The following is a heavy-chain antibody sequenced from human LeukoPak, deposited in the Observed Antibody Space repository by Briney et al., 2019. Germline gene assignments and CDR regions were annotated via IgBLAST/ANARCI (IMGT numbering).Heavy chain of an antibody. D-gene: IGHD3-3*01. J-gene: IGHJ4*02. CDR2: IKLVRSEK. V-gene: IGHV3-7*01. Sequence: GGSLRLSCAPSGFTFSSYWMSWVRQAPGKGLECVANIKLVRSEKYYAGSEKSQFTISRDNAKNSLYLQMNSLRAEDTAVYYCASQSSGGFFEDYWGQGTLVTVSS. CDR1: GFTFSSYW. CDR3: ASQSSGGFFEDY.